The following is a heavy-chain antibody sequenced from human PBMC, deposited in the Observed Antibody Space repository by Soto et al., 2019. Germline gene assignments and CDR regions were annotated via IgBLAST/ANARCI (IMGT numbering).Heavy chain of an antibody. CDR3: ASQSSEWLLFAS. V-gene: IGHV3-48*01. J-gene: IGHJ4*02. Sequence: EVQLVESGGGLVQPGGSLRLSCAASGFTYSSYSMNWVLQAPGKGLEWVSYISSSSSTIYYADSVKGRFTISRDNAKNSLYLQMNSLRAEDTAVYYCASQSSEWLLFASWGQGTLVTVSS. CDR1: GFTYSSYS. CDR2: ISSSSSTI. D-gene: IGHD5-12*01.